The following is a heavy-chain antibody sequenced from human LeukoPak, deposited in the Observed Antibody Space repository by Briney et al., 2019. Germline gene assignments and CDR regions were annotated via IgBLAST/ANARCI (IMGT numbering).Heavy chain of an antibody. D-gene: IGHD3-10*01. Sequence: ASVKVSCKASGYTFTSYYMHWVRQAPGQGLEWMGIINPSGGSTSYAQKFQGRVTMTRDTSTSTVYMELSSLRSEDTAVYYCARDRAVFGSGSYVWFDPWGQGTLVTVSS. CDR2: INPSGGST. CDR1: GYTFTSYY. V-gene: IGHV1-46*01. CDR3: ARDRAVFGSGSYVWFDP. J-gene: IGHJ5*02.